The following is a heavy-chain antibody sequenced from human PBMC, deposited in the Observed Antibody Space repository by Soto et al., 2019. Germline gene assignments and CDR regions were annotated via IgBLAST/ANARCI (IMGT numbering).Heavy chain of an antibody. CDR2: ISGSGGST. V-gene: IGHV3-23*01. CDR3: ARDPYSSSSFWFDP. D-gene: IGHD6-6*01. Sequence: GGSLRLSCAASGFTFSSYAMSWVRQAPGKGLEWVSAISGSGGSTYYADSVKGRFTISRDNSKNTLYLQMNSLRAEDTAVYYCARDPYSSSSFWFDPWGQGTLVTVSS. J-gene: IGHJ5*02. CDR1: GFTFSSYA.